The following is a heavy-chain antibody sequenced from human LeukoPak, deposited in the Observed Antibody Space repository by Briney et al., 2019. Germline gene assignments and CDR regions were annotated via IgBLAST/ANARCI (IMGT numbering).Heavy chain of an antibody. CDR1: GFTFSSYW. CDR2: IIVSGTT. V-gene: IGHV3-53*01. D-gene: IGHD6-25*01. J-gene: IGHJ4*02. CDR3: AKGSVGNADFAS. Sequence: GGSLRLSCAASGFTFSSYWMHWVRQAPGKGPVWVSSIIVSGTTYYADSVKGRFTISRDSFRGTLFLQMDSLRVEDTAVYFCAKGSVGNADFASWGQGALVTVSS.